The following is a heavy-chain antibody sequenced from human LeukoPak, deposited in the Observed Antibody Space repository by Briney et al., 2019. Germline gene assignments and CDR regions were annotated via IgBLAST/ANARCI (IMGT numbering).Heavy chain of an antibody. CDR1: GFTFSNYA. CDR2: ISGDAAHT. V-gene: IGHV3-23*01. J-gene: IGHJ4*02. CDR3: AKGSYYYFDY. Sequence: GGSLRLSCATSGFTFSNYAMNWVRQAPGKGLEWVSAISGDAAHTYYADSVKGRFTISRDNSKNTLYVQVNSLGTEDTAAYYCAKGSYYYFDYWGQGTLVTVSS. D-gene: IGHD1-26*01.